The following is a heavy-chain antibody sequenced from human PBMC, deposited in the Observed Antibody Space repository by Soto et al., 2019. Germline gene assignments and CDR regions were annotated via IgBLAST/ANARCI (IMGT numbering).Heavy chain of an antibody. CDR3: ARDHSSSWYKVRYNWFDP. Sequence: GASVKVSCKASGYTFTDFYMHWVRQAPGQGLERMGWINPNSGGTNYAQKFQVRVTMTRDTSISTAYIELSRLRSDDTAVYYCARDHSSSWYKVRYNWFDPWGQGTLVTVSS. J-gene: IGHJ5*02. D-gene: IGHD6-13*01. CDR2: INPNSGGT. CDR1: GYTFTDFY. V-gene: IGHV1-2*02.